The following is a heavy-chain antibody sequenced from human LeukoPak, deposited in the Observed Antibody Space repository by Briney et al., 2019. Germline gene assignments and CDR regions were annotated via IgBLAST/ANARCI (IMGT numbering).Heavy chain of an antibody. D-gene: IGHD6-13*01. Sequence: PSETLSLTCAVYGGSFSGYYWTWIRQPPGKGLEWIGEINHSGSTNCNPSLKSRVTMSVDKSKNQFSLNLSSVTAADTAVYYCARGIADPYSFDSWGQGTLVTVSS. CDR3: ARGIADPYSFDS. CDR1: GGSFSGYY. J-gene: IGHJ4*02. V-gene: IGHV4-34*01. CDR2: INHSGST.